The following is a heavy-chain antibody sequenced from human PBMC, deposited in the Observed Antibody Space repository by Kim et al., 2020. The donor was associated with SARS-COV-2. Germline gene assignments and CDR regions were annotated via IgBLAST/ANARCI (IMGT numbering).Heavy chain of an antibody. D-gene: IGHD4-17*01. J-gene: IGHJ4*02. Sequence: GGSLRLSCVASGFTFSTFALTWVRQAPGKGLEWVSTINGAGGDTYYADSVKGRFIISRNNSKNTLYLQMNSLRAEDTAIYYCVRTAATVIKPPKYWGQGSPVTVSS. CDR1: GFTFSTFA. CDR2: INGAGGDT. V-gene: IGHV3-23*01. CDR3: VRTAATVIKPPKY.